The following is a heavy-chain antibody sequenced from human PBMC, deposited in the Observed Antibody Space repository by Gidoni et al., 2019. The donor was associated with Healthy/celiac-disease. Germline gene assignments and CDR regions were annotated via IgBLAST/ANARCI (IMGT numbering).Heavy chain of an antibody. Sequence: EVQLLESGGGLVQPGGSLRLSCAASGFTFSSDAMSWVRQAPGKGLEWVSAISGSGGSTYYADSVKGRFTISRDNSKNTLYLQMNSLRAEDTAVYYCAKASRGYCSSTSCYGYFDYWGQGTLVTVSS. D-gene: IGHD2-2*01. CDR3: AKASRGYCSSTSCYGYFDY. CDR1: GFTFSSDA. V-gene: IGHV3-23*01. CDR2: ISGSGGST. J-gene: IGHJ4*02.